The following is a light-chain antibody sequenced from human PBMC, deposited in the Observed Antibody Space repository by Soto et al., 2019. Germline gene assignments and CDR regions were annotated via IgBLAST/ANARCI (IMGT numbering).Light chain of an antibody. V-gene: IGLV2-14*01. CDR1: TSDVGGYDY. CDR2: EVS. CDR3: SSFTTSSTYV. J-gene: IGLJ1*01. Sequence: QAVVTQPASVSGSPGQSITISCTGTTSDVGGYDYVSWYQQHPGKAPKLLIYEVSNRPSGVSSRFSGSRSANSASLTISGLQAEDEADYYCSSFTTSSTYVFGTGTKLTVL.